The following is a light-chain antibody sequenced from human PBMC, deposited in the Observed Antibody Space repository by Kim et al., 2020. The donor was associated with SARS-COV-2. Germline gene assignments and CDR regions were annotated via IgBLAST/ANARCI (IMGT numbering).Light chain of an antibody. CDR1: QGVDGY. CDR2: NAS. J-gene: IGKJ5*01. Sequence: ALSPGDAAPSSCTARQGVDGYSDWLQQHPGPAPMLLIANASNGAAGVPARCSGSGSGTYFTLTISRQEPEDFAYYYWQQRRKPITFGQGTRLDIK. V-gene: IGKV3D-11*01. CDR3: QQRRKPIT.